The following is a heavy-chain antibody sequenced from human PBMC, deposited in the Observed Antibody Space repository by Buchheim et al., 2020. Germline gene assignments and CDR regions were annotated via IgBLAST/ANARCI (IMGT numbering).Heavy chain of an antibody. CDR3: ARVSEYTTGYGGFDY. V-gene: IGHV4-31*03. J-gene: IGHJ4*02. CDR1: GGSINSSPYY. D-gene: IGHD4-23*01. Sequence: QVQLQESGPGLVKPSQTLSLTCTVSGGSINSSPYYWSWIRQHPGKGLEWIGYISYRGSTTYNPSLKSRLTISLDTSENQFSLRLSSVTAADTAVYHCARVSEYTTGYGGFDYWGQGTL. CDR2: ISYRGST.